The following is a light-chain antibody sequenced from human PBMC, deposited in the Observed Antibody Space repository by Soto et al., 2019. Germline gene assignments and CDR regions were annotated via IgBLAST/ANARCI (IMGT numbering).Light chain of an antibody. Sequence: ERVMTQSPATLSESPGERATLCCGASQSVTSNLAWYQQKPGQAPRLLIFDASTRATGITARFSGSGSGTEFTLTINSLQSEDSAVYYCQQYHDWPGTFGQGTKVEIK. CDR2: DAS. CDR3: QQYHDWPGT. V-gene: IGKV3-15*01. CDR1: QSVTSN. J-gene: IGKJ1*01.